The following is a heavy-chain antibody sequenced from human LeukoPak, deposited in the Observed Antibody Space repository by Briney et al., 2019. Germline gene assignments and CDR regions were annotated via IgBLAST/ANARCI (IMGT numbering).Heavy chain of an antibody. V-gene: IGHV3-30*18. CDR2: ISYDGSNK. D-gene: IGHD3-22*01. J-gene: IGHJ5*02. CDR3: AKELDLVVTP. CDR1: GFTFSSYG. Sequence: GRSLRLSCAASGFTFSSYGMHWVRQAPGKGLEWVAVISYDGSNKYYADSVKGRFTISRDNSKNTLYLQMNSLRAEDTAVYYCAKELDLVVTPSGQGTLVTVSS.